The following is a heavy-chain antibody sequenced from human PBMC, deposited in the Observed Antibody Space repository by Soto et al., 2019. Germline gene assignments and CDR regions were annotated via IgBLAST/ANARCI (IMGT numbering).Heavy chain of an antibody. J-gene: IGHJ4*02. Sequence: QVQVVESGGGVVQPGRSLRLSCAASGFTLSSCGMHWVRQAPGKGLEWVGVITYDGGSEHYADFVEGRFTISRDSSENTVYLQMNSLRVEDSAVYYCAKEQSSGYYRVVDYWGQGTLVTVSS. CDR2: ITYDGGSE. D-gene: IGHD6-19*01. V-gene: IGHV3-30*18. CDR1: GFTLSSCG. CDR3: AKEQSSGYYRVVDY.